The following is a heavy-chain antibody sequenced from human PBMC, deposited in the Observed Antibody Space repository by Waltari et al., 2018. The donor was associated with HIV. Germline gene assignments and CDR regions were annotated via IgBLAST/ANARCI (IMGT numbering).Heavy chain of an antibody. CDR3: AKNNPQGRFLRLNWFDP. D-gene: IGHD3-3*01. Sequence: EVQLLESGGGLVQPGGSLRLSCAASGFTFSSYAMSWVRQAPGKGLQWVSAISGSGGSTYYADSVKGRFTISRDNSKNTLYLQMNSLRAEDTAVYYCAKNNPQGRFLRLNWFDPWGQGTLVTVSS. J-gene: IGHJ5*02. V-gene: IGHV3-23*01. CDR1: GFTFSSYA. CDR2: ISGSGGST.